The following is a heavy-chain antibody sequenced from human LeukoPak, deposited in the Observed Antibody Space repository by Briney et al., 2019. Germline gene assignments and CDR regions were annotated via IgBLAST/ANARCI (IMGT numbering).Heavy chain of an antibody. CDR2: IYHSGST. CDR3: ARAQDDYGGKGFDY. D-gene: IGHD4-23*01. J-gene: IGHJ4*02. CDR1: GGSISSGGYS. Sequence: SETLSLTCAVSGGSISSGGYSWSWIRQPPGKGLEWIGYIYHSGSTYYNPSLKSRVTISVDRSKNQFSLKLSSATAADTAVYYCARAQDDYGGKGFDYWGQGTLVTVSS. V-gene: IGHV4-30-2*01.